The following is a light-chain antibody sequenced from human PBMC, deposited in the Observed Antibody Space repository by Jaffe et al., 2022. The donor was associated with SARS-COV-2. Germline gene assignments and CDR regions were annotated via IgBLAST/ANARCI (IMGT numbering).Light chain of an antibody. J-gene: IGKJ2*01. V-gene: IGKV3-20*01. CDR3: QPYGGSPPYT. CDR1: QSVWSSY. CDR2: GAS. Sequence: EIVLTQSPDTLSLSPGERATLSCRTSQSVWSSYLAWYQQKPGQPPRLLMYGASSRATGIPDRFSGSGSGTDFTLTISRLEPEDFAVYYCQPYGGSPPYTFGQGTKLEIK.